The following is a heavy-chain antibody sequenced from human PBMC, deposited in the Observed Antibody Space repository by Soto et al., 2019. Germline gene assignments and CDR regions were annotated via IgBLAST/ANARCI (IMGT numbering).Heavy chain of an antibody. V-gene: IGHV1-3*01. CDR1: GYTFTSYA. D-gene: IGHD3-10*01. CDR3: AREQYYGSGSYYRYYYGMDV. CDR2: INAGNGNT. J-gene: IGHJ6*02. Sequence: ASVKVSCKASGYTFTSYAMHWVRQAPGQRLEWMGWINAGNGNTKYSQKLKGRVTITRDTSASTAYMELSSLRSEDTAVYYCAREQYYGSGSYYRYYYGMDVWGQGTTVTVSS.